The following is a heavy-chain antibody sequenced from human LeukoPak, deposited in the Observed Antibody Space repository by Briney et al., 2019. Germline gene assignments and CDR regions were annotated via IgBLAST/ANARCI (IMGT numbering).Heavy chain of an antibody. Sequence: GSLRLSCTASGFTFSDYWMTWVRQAPGRGPEWVANIKQDGSQRYYVDSVRGRFTISRDNAKNSLFLQMNGLRAEDTAVYYCARRGGSSSRRSPIDYWGQGTLVTVSS. V-gene: IGHV3-7*01. D-gene: IGHD6-6*01. CDR2: IKQDGSQR. J-gene: IGHJ4*02. CDR1: GFTFSDYW. CDR3: ARRGGSSSRRSPIDY.